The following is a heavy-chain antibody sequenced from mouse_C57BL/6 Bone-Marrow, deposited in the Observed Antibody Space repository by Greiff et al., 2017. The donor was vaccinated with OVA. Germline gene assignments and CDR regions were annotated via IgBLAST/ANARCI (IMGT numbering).Heavy chain of an antibody. J-gene: IGHJ2*01. CDR3: TRPDY. CDR1: GYTFPDYE. V-gene: IGHV1-15*01. Sequence: QVQLKESGAELVRPGASVTLSCKASGYTFPDYEMHWVKQTPVHGLEWIGAIDPETGGTAYNQKFKGKAILTADKSSSTAYMELRSLTSEDSAVYYCTRPDYWGQGTTLTVSS. CDR2: IDPETGGT.